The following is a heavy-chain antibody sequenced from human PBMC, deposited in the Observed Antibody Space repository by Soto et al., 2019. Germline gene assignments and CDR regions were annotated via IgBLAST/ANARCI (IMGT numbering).Heavy chain of an antibody. Sequence: ASVKVSCKASGYTFTGYSMHWVRQAPGQGLEWMGWINPNSGGTNYAQKFQGRVTMTRDTSISTAYMELGRLTSDDTAVYYCARDLFYYDGSPVNYWGQGTLVTVSS. CDR3: ARDLFYYDGSPVNY. V-gene: IGHV1-2*02. CDR1: GYTFTGYS. D-gene: IGHD3-22*01. CDR2: INPNSGGT. J-gene: IGHJ4*02.